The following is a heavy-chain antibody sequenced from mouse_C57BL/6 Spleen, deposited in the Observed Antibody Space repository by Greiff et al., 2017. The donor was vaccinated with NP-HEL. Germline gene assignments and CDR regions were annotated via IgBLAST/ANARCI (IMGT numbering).Heavy chain of an antibody. CDR1: GYAFSSYW. D-gene: IGHD1-1*01. J-gene: IGHJ2*01. V-gene: IGHV1-80*01. Sequence: QVHVKQSGAELVKPGASVKISCKASGYAFSSYWMNWVKQRPGKGLEWIGQIYPGDGDTNYNGKFKGKATLTADKSSSTAYMQLSSLTSEDSAVYFCAREEYYYGSSYGGDYWGQGTTLTVSS. CDR2: IYPGDGDT. CDR3: AREEYYYGSSYGGDY.